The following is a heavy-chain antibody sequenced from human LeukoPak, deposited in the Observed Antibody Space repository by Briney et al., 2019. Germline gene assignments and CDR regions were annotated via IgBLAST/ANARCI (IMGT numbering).Heavy chain of an antibody. J-gene: IGHJ4*02. CDR1: GFTFSSYA. D-gene: IGHD6-25*01. V-gene: IGHV3-30-3*01. Sequence: GRSLRLSCAASGFTFSSYAIHWVRQAPGKGLEWVAVISYDGTNKYYADSVKGRFTISRDNSKSTLYLQMNSLRAEDTAVYYRATDRGSSGYFDYWGQGTLVTVSS. CDR2: ISYDGTNK. CDR3: ATDRGSSGYFDY.